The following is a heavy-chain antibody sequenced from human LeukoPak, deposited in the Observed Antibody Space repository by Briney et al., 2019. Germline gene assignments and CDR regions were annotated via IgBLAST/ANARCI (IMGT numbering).Heavy chain of an antibody. CDR3: ARGMIGGYYGSGSYDYFDY. J-gene: IGHJ4*02. V-gene: IGHV1-8*01. D-gene: IGHD3-10*01. CDR1: GYTFTSYD. CDR2: MNPNSGNT. Sequence: GASVKVSCKASGYTFTSYDINWVRQATGQGLEWMGWMNPNSGNTGYAQKFQGRVTMTRNTSISTAYMELSSLRSEDTAVYYCARGMIGGYYGSGSYDYFDYWGQGTLVTVSS.